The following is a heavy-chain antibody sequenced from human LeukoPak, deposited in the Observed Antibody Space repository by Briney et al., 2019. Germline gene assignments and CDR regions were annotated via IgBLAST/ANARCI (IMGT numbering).Heavy chain of an antibody. CDR3: ARTPRQRYCSSTSCPTSLDY. V-gene: IGHV4-39*01. D-gene: IGHD2-2*01. Sequence: SETLSLTCAVSGGSISSSNWWSWVRQPPGKGLEWIGSIYYSGSTYYNPSLKSRVTISVDTSKNQFSLKLSSVTAADTAVYYCARTPRQRYCSSTSCPTSLDYWGQGTLVTVSS. CDR1: GGSISSSNW. J-gene: IGHJ4*02. CDR2: IYYSGST.